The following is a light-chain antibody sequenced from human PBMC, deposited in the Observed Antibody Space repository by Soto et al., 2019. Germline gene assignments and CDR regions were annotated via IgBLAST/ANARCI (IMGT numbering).Light chain of an antibody. Sequence: DIQMTQSPSTLSASVGDRVTITCRARQSISTWLAWYQQKPGKAPKLLISDSSSLESGVPSSFSGIRSETQFTLTISSLQPDAFATYYCQQYNRFQYTFGQGTKLEIK. CDR2: DSS. J-gene: IGKJ2*01. V-gene: IGKV1-5*01. CDR3: QQYNRFQYT. CDR1: QSISTW.